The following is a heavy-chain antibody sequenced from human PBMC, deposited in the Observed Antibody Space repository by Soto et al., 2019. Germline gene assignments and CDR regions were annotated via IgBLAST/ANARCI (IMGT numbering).Heavy chain of an antibody. V-gene: IGHV1-18*01. J-gene: IGHJ6*03. Sequence: QVQLVQSGAEVKKPGASVKVSCKASGYTFTSYGISWVRQAPGQGLEWMGWISAYNGNTNYAQKLQGRVTMTTDTSTSTAYMELMSLRSDDTAVYYCATVFTASVSYPKISFYSYYLYVWGKGTTATVSS. CDR1: GYTFTSYG. D-gene: IGHD3-10*01. CDR3: ATVFTASVSYPKISFYSYYLYV. CDR2: ISAYNGNT.